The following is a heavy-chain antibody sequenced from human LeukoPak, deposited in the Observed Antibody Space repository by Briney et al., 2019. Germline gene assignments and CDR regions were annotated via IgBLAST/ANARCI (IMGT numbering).Heavy chain of an antibody. CDR2: MYIGGTT. J-gene: IGHJ5*01. V-gene: IGHV3-53*01. D-gene: IGHD3-16*01. CDR3: AKDEATSGGGLAS. Sequence: PGGSLRLSCAASGFTVSGTHMSWVRHAPGKGREWDSAMYIGGTTYYADSVTGRFTVSRNTSKNTLFLHMNRLRAEDTAVYYCAKDEATSGGGLASWGQGTLVIVSS. CDR1: GFTVSGTH.